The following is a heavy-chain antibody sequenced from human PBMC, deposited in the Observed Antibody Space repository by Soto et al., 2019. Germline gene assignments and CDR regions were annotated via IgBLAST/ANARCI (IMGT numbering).Heavy chain of an antibody. Sequence: GESLKISCKGSGYSFTSYWIAWVRQMPGQGLTWMGIIHPGDSDTKYSPSFQGQVTISADKSITTPYLQWSSLKASDTAMYYRASTPGPEVAASVDYYCFSGMDVWGKGTTVTVSS. J-gene: IGHJ6*04. V-gene: IGHV5-51*01. CDR1: GYSFTSYW. D-gene: IGHD2-15*01. CDR3: ASTPGPEVAASVDYYCFSGMDV. CDR2: IHPGDSDT.